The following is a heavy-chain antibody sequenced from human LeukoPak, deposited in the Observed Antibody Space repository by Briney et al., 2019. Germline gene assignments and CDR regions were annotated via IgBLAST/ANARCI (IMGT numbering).Heavy chain of an antibody. D-gene: IGHD4-17*01. J-gene: IGHJ4*02. CDR3: ARGHTPYGDYVYGYYFDY. CDR1: GGSVSNGGYS. V-gene: IGHV4-30-2*01. CDR2: IYHSGST. Sequence: SETLSLTCAVSGGSVSNGGYSWGWIRQPPGEGLECIGYIYHSGSTYYNPSLKSRLTISVDRSKNHFSLKLTSVTAADTAVYYCARGHTPYGDYVYGYYFDYWGQGTLVTVSS.